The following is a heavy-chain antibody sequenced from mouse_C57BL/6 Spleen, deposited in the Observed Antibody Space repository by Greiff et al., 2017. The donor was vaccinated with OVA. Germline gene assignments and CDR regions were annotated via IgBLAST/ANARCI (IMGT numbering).Heavy chain of an antibody. J-gene: IGHJ1*03. V-gene: IGHV1-85*01. CDR2: IYPRDGST. Sequence: QVQLQQSGPELVKPGASVKLSCKASGYTFTSYDINWVKQRPGQGLEWIGWIYPRDGSTEYNEKFKGKATLTVDTSSSTAYMELHSLTSEDSAVYCCARYSNYGYFDVWGTGTTVTVSS. CDR3: ARYSNYGYFDV. D-gene: IGHD2-5*01. CDR1: GYTFTSYD.